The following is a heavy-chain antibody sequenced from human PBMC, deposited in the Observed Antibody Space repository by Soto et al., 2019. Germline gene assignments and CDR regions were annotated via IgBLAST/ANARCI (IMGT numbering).Heavy chain of an antibody. CDR3: ARWVDIVVVPASRGNWFDP. J-gene: IGHJ5*02. Sequence: SETLSLTCTVSGGSISSGGYYWSWIRQHPGKGLEWIGYIYYSGSTYYNPSLKSRVTISVDTSKNQFSLKLSSVTAADTAVYYCARWVDIVVVPASRGNWFDPWGQGTLVTVSS. CDR1: GGSISSGGYY. CDR2: IYYSGST. V-gene: IGHV4-31*03. D-gene: IGHD2-2*03.